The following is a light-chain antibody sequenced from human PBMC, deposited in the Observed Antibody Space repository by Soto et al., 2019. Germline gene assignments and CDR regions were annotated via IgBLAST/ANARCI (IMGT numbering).Light chain of an antibody. V-gene: IGKV3-11*01. CDR1: QSVSSY. Sequence: EIVLTQSPATLSLSPGERATLSCRASQSVSSYLAWYQQKPGQAPRLLIYGTSSRATGIPDRFSGSGSGTEFTLTISSLQPDDFATYYCQQYNSYSTFGQGTRLEIK. CDR3: QQYNSYST. CDR2: GTS. J-gene: IGKJ5*01.